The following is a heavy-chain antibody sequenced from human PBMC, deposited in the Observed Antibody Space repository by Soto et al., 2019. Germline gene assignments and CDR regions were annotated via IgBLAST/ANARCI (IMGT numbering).Heavy chain of an antibody. CDR1: GGNFSSYA. CDR2: IRPIFGTA. CDR3: ARGVATIRHYYYGMDV. V-gene: IGHV1-69*13. J-gene: IGHJ6*02. Sequence: ASVKVSCKASGGNFSSYAISWVRQAPGQGLEWMGGIRPIFGTANYAQKFQGRVTITADESTSTAYMQLSSLRSEDTAVYYCARGVATIRHYYYGMDVWGQGTTVTVSS. D-gene: IGHD5-12*01.